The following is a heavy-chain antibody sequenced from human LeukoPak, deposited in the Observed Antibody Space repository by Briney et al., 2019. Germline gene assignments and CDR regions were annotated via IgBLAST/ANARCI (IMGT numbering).Heavy chain of an antibody. Sequence: GGSLRLSCGASGFTFSSYGMHWVRQAPGKGLEWVAFIRYDGSNRYYADSVKGRFTISRDNSKNTLYLQMNNLRVEDTAVYYCAKDHIGYSGSWYDYWGQGTLVTVSS. V-gene: IGHV3-30*02. D-gene: IGHD6-13*01. J-gene: IGHJ4*02. CDR3: AKDHIGYSGSWYDY. CDR1: GFTFSSYG. CDR2: IRYDGSNR.